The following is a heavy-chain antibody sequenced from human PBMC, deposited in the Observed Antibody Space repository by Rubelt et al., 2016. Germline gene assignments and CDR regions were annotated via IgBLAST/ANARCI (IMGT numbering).Heavy chain of an antibody. V-gene: IGHV1-18*01. Sequence: QVQLVQSGAEVKKPGASVKVSCKASGYTFTSYGISWVRQAPGQGLEWMGWISAYNGNTNNATKVKGRVTMTTETSTSTAYMELRSLRSDDTAVYYCARGARRYSMDPRNAFDIWGQGTMVTVSS. CDR3: ARGARRYSMDPRNAFDI. J-gene: IGHJ3*02. CDR2: ISAYNGNT. CDR1: GYTFTSYG. D-gene: IGHD4-11*01.